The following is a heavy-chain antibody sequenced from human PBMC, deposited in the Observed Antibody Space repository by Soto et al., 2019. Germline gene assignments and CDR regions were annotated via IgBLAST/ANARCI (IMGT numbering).Heavy chain of an antibody. D-gene: IGHD3-22*01. CDR1: GGSISSYY. V-gene: IGHV4-59*01. CDR3: AGGTNGYDSSGYNFDY. J-gene: IGHJ4*02. CDR2: IYYSGST. Sequence: SETLSLTCTVSGGSISSYYWSWIRQPPGKGLEWIGYIYYSGSTNYNPSLKSRVTISVDTSKNQFSLKLSSVTAADTAVYYCAGGTNGYDSSGYNFDYWGQGTLVTVSS.